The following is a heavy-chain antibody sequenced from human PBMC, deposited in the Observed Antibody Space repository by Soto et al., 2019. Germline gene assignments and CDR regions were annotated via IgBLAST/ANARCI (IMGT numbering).Heavy chain of an antibody. Sequence: SGPTLVNTTETLTLTCTFPGFSLTNPGMCVSWIRQPPGKALEWLALIERDDDDKYYSTSLKTRLTISKDTRKNQVVLTMANMDPADTGTYYCARSIRGPRRFNGMDVWGQGTTVTVYS. V-gene: IGHV2-70*13. CDR1: GFSLTNPGMC. J-gene: IGHJ6*02. D-gene: IGHD1-20*01. CDR3: ARSIRGPRRFNGMDV. CDR2: IERDDDDK.